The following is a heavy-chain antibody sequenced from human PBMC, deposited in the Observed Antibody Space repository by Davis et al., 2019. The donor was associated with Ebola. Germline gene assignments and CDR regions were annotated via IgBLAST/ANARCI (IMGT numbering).Heavy chain of an antibody. CDR3: ARNGYIYGDFDY. V-gene: IGHV4-61*01. Sequence: SETLSLTCTVSGGSVSSGSYHWSCIRQPPGKGLEWIGYIYYSGSTNYNPSLKSRVTISVDTSKNQFSLKLSSVTAADTAVYYCARNGYIYGDFDYWGQGTLVTVSS. CDR2: IYYSGST. CDR1: GGSVSSGSYH. J-gene: IGHJ4*02. D-gene: IGHD5-18*01.